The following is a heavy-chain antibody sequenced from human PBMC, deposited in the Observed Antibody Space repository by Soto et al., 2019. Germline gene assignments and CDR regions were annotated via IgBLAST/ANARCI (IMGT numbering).Heavy chain of an antibody. Sequence: QSGVSLRLSCAASGFTFSSYAMSWVRQAPGKGLEWVSAISGSGGSTYYADSVKGRFTISRDNSKNTLYLQMNSLRAEDTAVYYCAKAVTMIVVRLKYYGMDVWGQGTTVTVSS. CDR3: AKAVTMIVVRLKYYGMDV. J-gene: IGHJ6*02. V-gene: IGHV3-23*01. CDR1: GFTFSSYA. D-gene: IGHD3-22*01. CDR2: ISGSGGST.